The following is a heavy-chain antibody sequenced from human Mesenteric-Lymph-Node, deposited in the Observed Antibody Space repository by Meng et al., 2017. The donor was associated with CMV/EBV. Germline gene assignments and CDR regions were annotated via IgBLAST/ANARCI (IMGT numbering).Heavy chain of an antibody. J-gene: IGHJ4*02. D-gene: IGHD4-17*01. CDR2: STM. Sequence: GGSLRLSCAASGFTFSDYYMNWVRQAPGKGLEWVSSSTMSYADSVKGRFTISRDNAKNSLYLQMNSLRAEDTALYYCARDPYGARGGFWGQGTLVTVSS. CDR1: GFTFSDYY. CDR3: ARDPYGARGGF. V-gene: IGHV3-69-1*02.